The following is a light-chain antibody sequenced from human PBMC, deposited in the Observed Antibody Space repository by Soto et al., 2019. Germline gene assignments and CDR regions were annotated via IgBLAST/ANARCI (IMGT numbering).Light chain of an antibody. CDR3: QRFGTSPPWT. V-gene: IGKV3-20*01. CDR1: QSLSSSY. Sequence: IVLTPSPGTLSLSPEERASLSSRASQSLSSSYLAWYQQKPGQAPRLLIYGTSIRATGIPDRFSGSGSGTDFTLTITRLEPEDFAVYYCQRFGTSPPWTFGQGTKVDIK. CDR2: GTS. J-gene: IGKJ1*01.